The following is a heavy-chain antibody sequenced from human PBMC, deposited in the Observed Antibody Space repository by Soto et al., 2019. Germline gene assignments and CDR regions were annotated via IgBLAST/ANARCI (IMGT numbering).Heavy chain of an antibody. D-gene: IGHD6-6*01. CDR3: ARDQDSSSHDAFDI. Sequence: ASVKVSCKASGYTFTSYGISWVRQAPGQGLEWMGWISAYNGNTNYAQKLQGRVTMTTDTSTSTAYMELRSLRSDDTAVYYCARDQDSSSHDAFDIWGQGTMVTVSS. CDR2: ISAYNGNT. J-gene: IGHJ3*02. V-gene: IGHV1-18*01. CDR1: GYTFTSYG.